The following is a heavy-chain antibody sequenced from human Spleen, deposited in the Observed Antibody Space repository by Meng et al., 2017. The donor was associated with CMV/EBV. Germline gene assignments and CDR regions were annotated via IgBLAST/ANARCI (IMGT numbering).Heavy chain of an antibody. CDR3: ARRGLVPRHFDH. CDR1: GYPFSNYD. CDR2: ISPYSGDT. D-gene: IGHD6-6*01. Sequence: SCEPSGYPFSNYDVTCVRQAPGQGLEWVGWISPYSGDTTYAQKFPGRVTMTADMSTTTAYMELRSLKSDDTAVYYCARRGLVPRHFDHWGQGTLVTVSS. V-gene: IGHV1-18*01. J-gene: IGHJ4*02.